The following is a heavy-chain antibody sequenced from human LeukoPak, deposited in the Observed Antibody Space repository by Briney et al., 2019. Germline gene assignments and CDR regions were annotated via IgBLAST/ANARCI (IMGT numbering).Heavy chain of an antibody. CDR3: ARLLQQWPPINFDC. CDR1: GFTFSRYW. J-gene: IGHJ4*02. D-gene: IGHD5-18*01. V-gene: IGHV3-7*01. Sequence: GGSLRLSCAASGFTFSRYWLSWVRQAPGKGLEWVADINQDESQKHYVDSVKGRFTISRDNAKTSLSLQMNSLRAEDTAVYYCARLLQQWPPINFDCWGQRTLVTVSS. CDR2: INQDESQK.